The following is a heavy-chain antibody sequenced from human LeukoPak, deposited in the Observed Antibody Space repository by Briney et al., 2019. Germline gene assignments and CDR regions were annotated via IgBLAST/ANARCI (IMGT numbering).Heavy chain of an antibody. Sequence: PGGSLRLSCAASGFTFSNYGTSWVRQAPGKGLEWVSAISGNGGRTYYADSVKGRFTICRDNSKATLYLQMNSLRAEDTAVYYCAKLPMVRGVYLTVDYWGQGTLVTVSS. CDR3: AKLPMVRGVYLTVDY. CDR2: ISGNGGRT. CDR1: GFTFSNYG. J-gene: IGHJ4*02. D-gene: IGHD3-10*01. V-gene: IGHV3-23*01.